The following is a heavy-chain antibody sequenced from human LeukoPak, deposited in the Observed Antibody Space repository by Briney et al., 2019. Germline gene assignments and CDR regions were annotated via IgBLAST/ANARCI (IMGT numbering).Heavy chain of an antibody. J-gene: IGHJ4*02. CDR1: GFTLSSNY. Sequence: GGSLRLSCAATGFTLSSNYMSWVRQAPGKGLEWVSVIYSGGSTYYPDSVKGRFTISRHNSKNTLYLQMNSLRAEDTAVYYCARARYYDSSGYPFDYWGQGTLVTVSS. V-gene: IGHV3-53*04. D-gene: IGHD3-22*01. CDR3: ARARYYDSSGYPFDY. CDR2: IYSGGST.